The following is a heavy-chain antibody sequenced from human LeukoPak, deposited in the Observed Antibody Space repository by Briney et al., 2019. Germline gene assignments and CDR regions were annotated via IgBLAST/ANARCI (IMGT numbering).Heavy chain of an antibody. Sequence: PGGSLRLSCAVSGITLSNYGMSWVRQAPGKGLEWVAGISDIGGRTNYADSVKGRFTISRDNPKNTLYLQMNSLRAEDTAVYFCAKRGVVIRVILVGFHKEAYYFDSWGQGALVTVSS. CDR1: GITLSNYG. CDR2: ISDIGGRT. CDR3: AKRGVVIRVILVGFHKEAYYFDS. D-gene: IGHD3-22*01. V-gene: IGHV3-23*01. J-gene: IGHJ4*02.